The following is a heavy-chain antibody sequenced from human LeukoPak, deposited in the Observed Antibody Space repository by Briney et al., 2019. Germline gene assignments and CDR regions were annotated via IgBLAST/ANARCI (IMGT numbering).Heavy chain of an antibody. CDR2: IIPIFGTA. J-gene: IGHJ5*02. Sequence: SVNVSCTASGGTFIIYAISWVRQAPGQGLEWMGGIIPIFGTANYAQKFQGRVTITADESTSTAYMELSSLRSEDTAVYYCARDRSYYGSGSLNWFDPWGQGTLVTVSS. V-gene: IGHV1-69*01. CDR3: ARDRSYYGSGSLNWFDP. D-gene: IGHD3-10*01. CDR1: GGTFIIYA.